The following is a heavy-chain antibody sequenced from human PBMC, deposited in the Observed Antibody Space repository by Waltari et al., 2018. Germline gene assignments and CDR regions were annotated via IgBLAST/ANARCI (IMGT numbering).Heavy chain of an antibody. D-gene: IGHD6-19*01. V-gene: IGHV3-23*04. CDR1: GFTFRSYA. CDR2: ISGGGTNT. CDR3: AKETGYSNVWIFDF. J-gene: IGHJ4*02. Sequence: EVQLVDSGGGLVQPGGSLRLSCAASGFTFRSYAMSWVRPAPGKGLEWVSDISGGGTNTEYADSVKGRFTISRDNSKNTLYLQMNSLSAEDSAVYFCAKETGYSNVWIFDFWGQGTLVTVSS.